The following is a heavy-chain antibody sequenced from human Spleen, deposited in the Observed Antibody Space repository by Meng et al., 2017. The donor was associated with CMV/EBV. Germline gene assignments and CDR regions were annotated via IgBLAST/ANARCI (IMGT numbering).Heavy chain of an antibody. CDR2: INTDGSSI. J-gene: IGHJ4*02. D-gene: IGHD2/OR15-2a*01. CDR3: VRDKEDFHYFDY. CDR1: GFTFSSYW. Sequence: GESLKISCAASGFTFSSYWMHWVRQAPGKGLVWVSRINTDGSSISYVDSVKGRFTISRDNAKNTLYLQMNSLRVEDTAVYYCVRDKEDFHYFDYWGQGTLVTVSS. V-gene: IGHV3-74*01.